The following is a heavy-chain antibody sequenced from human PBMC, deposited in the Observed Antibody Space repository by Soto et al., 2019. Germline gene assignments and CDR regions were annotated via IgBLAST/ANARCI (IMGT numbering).Heavy chain of an antibody. CDR3: ATSYGSGYRAFDS. J-gene: IGHJ4*02. D-gene: IGHD3-10*01. CDR2: INPILSMS. Sequence: QVQLVQSGADVQRPGSSVRVSCKASGDTFNFYTINWVRQAPGQGLQWMGRINPILSMSNYAPRFQGRVTMTADKSTSTAYMELSSLRSEDTAMYYCATSYGSGYRAFDSWGQGALVTVS. CDR1: GDTFNFYT. V-gene: IGHV1-69*02.